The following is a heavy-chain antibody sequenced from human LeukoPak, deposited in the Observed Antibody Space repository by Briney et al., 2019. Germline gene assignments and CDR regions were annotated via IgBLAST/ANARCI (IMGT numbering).Heavy chain of an antibody. V-gene: IGHV3-21*01. CDR2: ITSSSSYT. Sequence: GGSLRLSCAASGFSFSSYNMNWVRLAPGKGLEWVSSITSSSSYTFYADSVKGRFTISRDNAMNSLYLQMNSLRAEDTAVYYCARVAMYYYDSSGYSSAFDIWGQGTMVTVSS. CDR3: ARVAMYYYDSSGYSSAFDI. J-gene: IGHJ3*02. D-gene: IGHD3-22*01. CDR1: GFSFSSYN.